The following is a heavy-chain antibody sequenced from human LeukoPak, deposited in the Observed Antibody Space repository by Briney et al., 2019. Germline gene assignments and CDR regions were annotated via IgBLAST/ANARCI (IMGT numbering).Heavy chain of an antibody. CDR1: GYTFTSYA. V-gene: IGHV7-4-1*02. J-gene: IGHJ3*02. D-gene: IGHD3-16*01. CDR2: INTNTGNP. CDR3: ARAGKVYDYVWGTTQSPLDAFDI. Sequence: ASVKVSCKASGYTFTSYAMNWVRQAPGQGLEWMGWINTNTGNPTYAQGFTGRFVFSLDTSVSTAYLQISSLKAEDTAVYYCARAGKVYDYVWGTTQSPLDAFDIWGQGTMVTVSS.